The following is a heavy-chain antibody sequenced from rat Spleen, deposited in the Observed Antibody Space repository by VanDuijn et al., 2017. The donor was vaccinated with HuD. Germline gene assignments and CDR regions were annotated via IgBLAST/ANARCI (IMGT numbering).Heavy chain of an antibody. D-gene: IGHD1-10*01. CDR1: GFTFSNYG. CDR2: ISPSGGST. Sequence: EVQLVESGGGLVQPGRSLKLSCAASGFTFSNYGMHWIRQAPTKGLEWVASISPSGGSTYYRDSVKGRFTISRDNAKSTLYLQMDSLRSEDTATYYWATPNQQGDYWGQGVMVTVSS. CDR3: ATPNQQGDY. J-gene: IGHJ2*01. V-gene: IGHV5-19*01.